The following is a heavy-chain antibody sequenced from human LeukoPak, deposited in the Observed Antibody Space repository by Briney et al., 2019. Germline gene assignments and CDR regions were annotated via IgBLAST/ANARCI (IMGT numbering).Heavy chain of an antibody. CDR1: GFTFSSYV. CDR2: ISSNGGST. D-gene: IGHD2-15*01. V-gene: IGHV3-64D*06. CDR3: VKPRPPGYCSGGNCCGYPGYYFDS. Sequence: GGSLRLSWSASGFTFSSYVMHWVRQAPVKGLEYVSAISSNGGSTYYADSAKGRFTISRDNSKNTLYLQMSSLRAEDTTVYYCVKPRPPGYCSGGNCCGYPGYYFDSWGQGTLVTVSS. J-gene: IGHJ4*02.